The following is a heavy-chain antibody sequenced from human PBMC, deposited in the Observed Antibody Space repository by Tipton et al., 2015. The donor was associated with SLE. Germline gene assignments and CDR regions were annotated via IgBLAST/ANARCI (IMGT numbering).Heavy chain of an antibody. CDR1: GYTLSELS. V-gene: IGHV1-18*01. D-gene: IGHD5/OR15-5a*01. CDR2: ISAYNGNT. Sequence: QLVQSGPEVKKPGASVRVSCKVSGYTLSELSMHWVRQAPGKGLEWMGWISAYNGNTNYAQKLQGRVTMTTDTSTSTAYMELRSLRSDDTAVYYCARDGSTMDWFDPWGQGTLVTVSS. CDR3: ARDGSTMDWFDP. J-gene: IGHJ5*02.